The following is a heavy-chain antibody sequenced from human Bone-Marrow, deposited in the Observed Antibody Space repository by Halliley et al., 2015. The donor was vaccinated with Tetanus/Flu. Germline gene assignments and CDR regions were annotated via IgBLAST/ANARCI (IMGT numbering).Heavy chain of an antibody. Sequence: QLVQSGAEVKKPGSSVKVSCKASGGSFRTYTISWVRQAPGQGLEWLGNIITIFGTADYAQNFQGRVTITADKSTSTAYMELSSLKFEDTAVYYCARLGAMPSSGMDVWGQGTTVTVSS. CDR1: GGSFRTYT. J-gene: IGHJ6*02. D-gene: IGHD3-16*01. CDR3: ARLGAMPSSGMDV. CDR2: IITIFGTA. V-gene: IGHV1-69*06.